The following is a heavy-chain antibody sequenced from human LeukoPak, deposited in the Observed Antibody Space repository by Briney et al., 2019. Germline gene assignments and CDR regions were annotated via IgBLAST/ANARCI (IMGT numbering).Heavy chain of an antibody. CDR2: MNPNSGNT. CDR3: ARGQLAMVRGTPRRGY. CDR1: GYTFTSYD. Sequence: ASVKVSCKASGYTFTSYDINWVRQATGQGLEWMGWMNPNSGNTGYAQKFQGRVTMTRNTSISTAYMELSSLRSEDTAVYYCARGQLAMVRGTPRRGYWGQGTLVTVSS. V-gene: IGHV1-8*01. J-gene: IGHJ4*02. D-gene: IGHD3-10*01.